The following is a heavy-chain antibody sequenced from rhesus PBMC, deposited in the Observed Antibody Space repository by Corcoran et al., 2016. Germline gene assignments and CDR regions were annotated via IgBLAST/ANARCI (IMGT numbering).Heavy chain of an antibody. CDR3: ARLNYGWYFDL. D-gene: IGHD3-9*01. Sequence: QVQLQESGPAVVKPSETLSLTCAVSGGSISSSNWWSWIRQSPGKGLEWIGGFYGSGGSTEYNPSLKSRFTISIDTSKNQFSLKLSSVTAADTAVYYCARLNYGWYFDLWGPGTPITISS. V-gene: IGHV4-93*02. J-gene: IGHJ2*01. CDR1: GGSISSSNW. CDR2: FYGSGGST.